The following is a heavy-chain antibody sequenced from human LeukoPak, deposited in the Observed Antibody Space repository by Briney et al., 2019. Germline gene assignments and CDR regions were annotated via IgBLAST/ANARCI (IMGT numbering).Heavy chain of an antibody. CDR2: ISYDGSNK. CDR1: GFTFSSYA. D-gene: IGHD5-24*01. CDR3: AREIESATDN. V-gene: IGHV3-30-3*01. J-gene: IGHJ4*02. Sequence: GRSLRLSCAASGFTFSSYAMHWVRQAPGKGLEWVAVISYDGSNKYYADSVKGRFTISRDNSKNTLYLQMNSLRAEDTAVYYCAREIESATDNWGQGTLVTVSS.